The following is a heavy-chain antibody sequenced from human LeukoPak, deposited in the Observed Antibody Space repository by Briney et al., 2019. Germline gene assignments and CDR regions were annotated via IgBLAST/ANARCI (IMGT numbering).Heavy chain of an antibody. CDR2: INPNSGGT. V-gene: IGHV1-2*02. J-gene: IGHJ5*02. CDR1: GYTFTGYY. Sequence: ASVKVSCKASGYTFTGYYMHWVRQAPGQGFEWMGWINPNSGGTNYAQKFQGRVTMTRDTSISTAYMELSRLRSDDTAVYYCAREGPYYYDSSGYRGGEFDPWGQGTLVTVSS. CDR3: AREGPYYYDSSGYRGGEFDP. D-gene: IGHD3-22*01.